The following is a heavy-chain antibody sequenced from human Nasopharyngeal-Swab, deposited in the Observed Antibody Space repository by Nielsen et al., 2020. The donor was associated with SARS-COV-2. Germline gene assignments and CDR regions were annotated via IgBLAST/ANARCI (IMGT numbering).Heavy chain of an antibody. J-gene: IGHJ4*02. V-gene: IGHV3-48*03. D-gene: IGHD2-15*01. Sequence: VRQAPGKGLEWVSYIYSTNSTIYYADSVKGRFTISRDNAKNSLSLQMNSLRAEDTAIYYCARAVHCSGDSCYWRYSDYWGRGTLVTVSS. CDR3: ARAVHCSGDSCYWRYSDY. CDR2: IYSTNSTI.